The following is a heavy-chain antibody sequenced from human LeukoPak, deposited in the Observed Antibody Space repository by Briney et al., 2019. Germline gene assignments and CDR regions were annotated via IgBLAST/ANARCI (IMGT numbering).Heavy chain of an antibody. CDR3: ARDENSSGYYYHFDY. D-gene: IGHD3-22*01. Sequence: GASVKVSCKASGGTFSSYAISWVRQAPGQGLEWMGRIIPILGIANYAQKFQGRVTITADKSTSTAYMELSSLRSEDTAVYYCARDENSSGYYYHFDYWGQGTLVTVSS. J-gene: IGHJ4*02. V-gene: IGHV1-69*04. CDR1: GGTFSSYA. CDR2: IIPILGIA.